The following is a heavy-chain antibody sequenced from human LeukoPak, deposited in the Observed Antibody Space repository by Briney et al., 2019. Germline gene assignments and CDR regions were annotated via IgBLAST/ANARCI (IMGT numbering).Heavy chain of an antibody. CDR2: IYYSGST. J-gene: IGHJ4*02. V-gene: IGHV4-59*01. Sequence: KSSETLSLTCTVSGGSISSYYWSWIRQPPGKGLEWIGYIYYSGSTNYNPSLKSRVTISVDTSKNQFSLKLSSVTAADTAVYYCAREVSGAAYYYDSSGYLDYWGQGTLVTVSS. CDR1: GGSISSYY. CDR3: AREVSGAAYYYDSSGYLDY. D-gene: IGHD3-22*01.